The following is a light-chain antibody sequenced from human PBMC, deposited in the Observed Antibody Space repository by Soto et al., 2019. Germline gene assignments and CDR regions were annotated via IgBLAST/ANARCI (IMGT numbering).Light chain of an antibody. J-gene: IGKJ1*01. Sequence: EIVLTQSPRTLSLSPGERATLSCRSSETVYDRQLAWYQQRAGQAPRLLIYAISTRAAGIPDRFSGSGSGTDFTLTISRVEPADSAMYYCQQFGSSWWTFAQGTKVDIK. CDR1: ETVYDRQ. CDR2: AIS. CDR3: QQFGSSWWT. V-gene: IGKV3-20*01.